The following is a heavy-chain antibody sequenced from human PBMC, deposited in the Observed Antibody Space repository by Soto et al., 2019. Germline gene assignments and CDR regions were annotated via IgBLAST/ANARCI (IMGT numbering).Heavy chain of an antibody. CDR1: GFTFTSSA. J-gene: IGHJ6*02. CDR2: IVVNSGNT. V-gene: IGHV1-58*02. Sequence: QMQLVQSGPEVKKPGTSVKVSCKASGFTFTSSAMQWVRQARGQRLGWIGWIVVNSGNTNYAQKFQERVTITRDMSTSTAYMERRSLRSEDTAVYYCAADWHYGSGGYYAYCYGMDVWGQGTTVTVSS. CDR3: AADWHYGSGGYYAYCYGMDV. D-gene: IGHD3-10*01.